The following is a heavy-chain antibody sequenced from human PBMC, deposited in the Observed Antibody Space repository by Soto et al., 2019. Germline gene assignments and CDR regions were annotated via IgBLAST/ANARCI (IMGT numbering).Heavy chain of an antibody. CDR2: ISGRGDNT. V-gene: IGHV3-23*01. CDR3: AKDVVVVVTASNWFDP. J-gene: IGHJ5*02. CDR1: GFTFNSYA. D-gene: IGHD2-15*01. Sequence: EVQLLESGGGWVQPGGSLRLSCAASGFTFNSYAMNWVRQAPGKGLEWVSGISGRGDNTYYADSMKGRFTISRDNSKNTLYLQMTSRRAEDTAVYYCAKDVVVVVTASNWFDPWGQGTLVTVSS.